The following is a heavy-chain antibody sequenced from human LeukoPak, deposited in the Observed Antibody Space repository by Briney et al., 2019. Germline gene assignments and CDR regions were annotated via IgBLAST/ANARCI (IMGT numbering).Heavy chain of an antibody. Sequence: GGSLRLSCAASGFTFSSYAMSWVRQAPGKGLEWVSAISGSGGSTYYADSVKGRFTISRDNSKNALYLQMNSLRAEDTAVYYCAKDLQGQYYYDSSGYYGFDYWGQGTLVTVSS. D-gene: IGHD3-22*01. CDR1: GFTFSSYA. J-gene: IGHJ4*02. CDR2: ISGSGGST. V-gene: IGHV3-23*01. CDR3: AKDLQGQYYYDSSGYYGFDY.